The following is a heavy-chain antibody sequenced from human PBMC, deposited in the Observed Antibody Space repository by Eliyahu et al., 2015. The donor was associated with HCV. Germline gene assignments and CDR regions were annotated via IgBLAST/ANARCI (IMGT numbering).Heavy chain of an antibody. CDR3: ASGGGGIAVTGTGGWFDP. D-gene: IGHD6-19*01. J-gene: IGHJ5*02. V-gene: IGHV4-59*01. CDR2: IHYSGST. CDR1: GGSXXXYS. Sequence: QVQLQESGPGLVKPSETLSLTFTVSGGSXXXYSWSWIRQPPGKRLEWIGYIHYSGSTNYNPSLKSRVTISVDTSKNQFSLKLTSVTAADTAMYYCASGGGGIAVTGTGGWFDPWGQGTLVTVSS.